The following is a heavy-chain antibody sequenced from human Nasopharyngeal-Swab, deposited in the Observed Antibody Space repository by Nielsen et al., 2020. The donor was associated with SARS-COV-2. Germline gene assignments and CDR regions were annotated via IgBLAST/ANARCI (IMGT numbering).Heavy chain of an antibody. V-gene: IGHV3-23*01. J-gene: IGHJ1*01. D-gene: IGHD6-19*01. CDR1: GFTFSSYA. CDR3: AKDQGIAVAGPTRGKYFQH. CDR2: ISGSGGST. Sequence: GESLKISCAASGFTFSSYAMSWVRQAPGKGLEWVSAISGSGGSTYYADSVKGRFTISRDNSKNTLYPQMNSLRAEDTAVYYCAKDQGIAVAGPTRGKYFQHWGQGTLVTVSS.